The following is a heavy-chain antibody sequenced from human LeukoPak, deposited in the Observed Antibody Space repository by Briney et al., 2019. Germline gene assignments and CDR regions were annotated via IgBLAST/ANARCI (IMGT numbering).Heavy chain of an antibody. CDR1: GFTVSSKY. J-gene: IGHJ3*02. CDR3: ARKFYCDSSGSDAFDI. D-gene: IGHD3-22*01. V-gene: IGHV3-53*01. Sequence: SGGSLRLSCAVSGFTVSSKYMSWVRQAAGKGLEWVSVMYSGASTYYADSVQGRFTISRDSSKNTLYLQMNSLRAEDTAVYYCARKFYCDSSGSDAFDIWGQGTMVTVTS. CDR2: MYSGAST.